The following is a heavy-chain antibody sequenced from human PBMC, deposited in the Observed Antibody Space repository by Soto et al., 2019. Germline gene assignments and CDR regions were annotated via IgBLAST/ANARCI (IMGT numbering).Heavy chain of an antibody. V-gene: IGHV4-31*01. Sequence: QVQLQESGPGLVKPSQTLSLTCIVSGGSISSNDFYWSWIRQHPGKGLEWIGYIYYSGNTYYNPSLKSHVKILVGTSNNQFSPKKSSVTAAETAVYYCATLSGSWQSRFDPWGQGTLVTVSS. D-gene: IGHD6-13*01. CDR3: ATLSGSWQSRFDP. CDR1: GGSISSNDFY. J-gene: IGHJ5*02. CDR2: IYYSGNT.